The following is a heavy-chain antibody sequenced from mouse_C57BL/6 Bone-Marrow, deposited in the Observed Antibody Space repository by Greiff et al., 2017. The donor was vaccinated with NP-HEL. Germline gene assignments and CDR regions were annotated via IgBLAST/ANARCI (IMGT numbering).Heavy chain of an antibody. CDR3: ARGGVGVDY. J-gene: IGHJ2*01. CDR1: GYTFTSYW. V-gene: IGHV1-69*01. CDR2: IDPSDSYT. Sequence: QVQLQQPGAELVMPGASVKLSCKASGYTFTSYWMHWVKQRPGQGLEWIGEIDPSDSYTNYNQKFKGKSTLTVDKSSSTAYMQLSSLTSEDSAVYYCARGGVGVDYWGQGTTLTVSS. D-gene: IGHD1-1*02.